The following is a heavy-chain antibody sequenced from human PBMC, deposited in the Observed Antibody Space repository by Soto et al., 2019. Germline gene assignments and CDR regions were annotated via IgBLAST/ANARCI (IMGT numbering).Heavy chain of an antibody. CDR2: ISSSSNYI. J-gene: IGHJ6*02. Sequence: GGFMSLSCSASEVPFSGYRMSWVGQAPGKGLEWVSSISSSSNYIYYADSVKGRFTISRDNAKNSLYLQMNSLRAEDTAVYYCARESHQGHYDFWSGYSGPYYYYGMDVWGQGTTVTVS. CDR1: EVPFSGYR. D-gene: IGHD3-3*01. CDR3: ARESHQGHYDFWSGYSGPYYYYGMDV. V-gene: IGHV3-21*04.